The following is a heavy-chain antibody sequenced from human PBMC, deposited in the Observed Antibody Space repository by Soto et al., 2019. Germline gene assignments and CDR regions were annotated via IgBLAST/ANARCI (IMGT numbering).Heavy chain of an antibody. Sequence: QVQLVQSGAEVKKPGSSVKVSCKASGDTFSVYAITWVRQAPGQGLEWLGGIIPMSGTANYAQKFQGRVTIIADESTSTDFMELRSLRSEDTTVYYCAILKSGVWDYGDYPPIDYWGQGTLVTVSS. CDR3: AILKSGVWDYGDYPPIDY. V-gene: IGHV1-69*01. J-gene: IGHJ4*02. CDR1: GDTFSVYA. D-gene: IGHD4-17*01. CDR2: IIPMSGTA.